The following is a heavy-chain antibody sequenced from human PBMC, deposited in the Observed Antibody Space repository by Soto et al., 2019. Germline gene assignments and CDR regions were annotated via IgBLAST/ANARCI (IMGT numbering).Heavy chain of an antibody. J-gene: IGHJ4*02. CDR2: IYYSGST. CDR3: ARGLDYYGSSGYYRKIDY. D-gene: IGHD3-22*01. V-gene: IGHV4-31*03. CDR1: GGSISSGGYY. Sequence: SETLSLTCTVSGGSISSGGYYWSWIRQHPGKGLEWIGYIYYSGSTYYNPSLKSRVTISVDTSKNQFSLKLSSVTAAETAVYYCARGLDYYGSSGYYRKIDYWGQGTLVTVSS.